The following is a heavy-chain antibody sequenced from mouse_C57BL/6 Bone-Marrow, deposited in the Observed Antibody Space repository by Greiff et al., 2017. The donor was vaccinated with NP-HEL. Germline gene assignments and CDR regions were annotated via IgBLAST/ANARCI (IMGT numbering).Heavy chain of an antibody. CDR2: IYPGDGDT. V-gene: IGHV1-80*01. Sequence: QVQLQQSGAELVKPGASVKISCKASGYAFSSYWMNWVKQRPGKGLEWIGQIYPGDGDTNYNGKFKGKATLTADKSSSTAYMQLSSLTSEDSAVYFGARLYSNYVAWFAYWGQGTLVTVSA. CDR3: ARLYSNYVAWFAY. CDR1: GYAFSSYW. D-gene: IGHD2-5*01. J-gene: IGHJ3*01.